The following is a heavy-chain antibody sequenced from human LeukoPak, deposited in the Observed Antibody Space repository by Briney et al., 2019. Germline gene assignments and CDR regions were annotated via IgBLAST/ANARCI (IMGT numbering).Heavy chain of an antibody. CDR1: GYSFTSYA. CDR2: INAGNGNT. J-gene: IGHJ4*02. CDR3: ARGRWVATSPGYYLDY. D-gene: IGHD5-12*01. Sequence: ASVKVSCKASGYSFTSYAMHWVRQAPGQRLEWMGWINAGNGNTKYSQKFQGRVTITRDTSASTVYMELSSLRSEDTGVYNCARGRWVATSPGYYLDYWGQGTLVTVSS. V-gene: IGHV1-3*01.